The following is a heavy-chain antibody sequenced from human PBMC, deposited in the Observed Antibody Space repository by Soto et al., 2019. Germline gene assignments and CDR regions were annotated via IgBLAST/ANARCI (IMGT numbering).Heavy chain of an antibody. V-gene: IGHV1-69*13. D-gene: IGHD2-8*01. CDR1: GGTFSSYA. CDR2: IIPIFGTA. J-gene: IGHJ6*02. CDR3: ARHYCTNGVCGTMGVSYYCYGMDV. Sequence: SVKVSCKASGGTFSSYAISWVRQAPGQGLEWMGGIIPIFGTANYAQKFQGRVTITADESTSTAYMELSSLRSEDTAVYYCARHYCTNGVCGTMGVSYYCYGMDVWGQGRRVTVSS.